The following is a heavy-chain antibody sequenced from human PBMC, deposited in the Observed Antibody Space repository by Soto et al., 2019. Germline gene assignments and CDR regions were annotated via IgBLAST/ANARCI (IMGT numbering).Heavy chain of an antibody. V-gene: IGHV4-59*01. J-gene: IGHJ4*02. CDR3: ARERYCSSTSCSTYYFDY. D-gene: IGHD2-2*01. Sequence: ASETLSLTCTVSGGSISSYYWSWIRQPPGKGLEWIGYIYYSGSTNYNPSLKSRVTISVDTSKNQFSLKLSSVTAADTAVYYCARERYCSSTSCSTYYFDYWGQGTLVTVSS. CDR2: IYYSGST. CDR1: GGSISSYY.